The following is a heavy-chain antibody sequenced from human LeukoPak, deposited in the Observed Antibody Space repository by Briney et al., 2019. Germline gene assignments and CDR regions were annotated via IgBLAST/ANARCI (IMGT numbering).Heavy chain of an antibody. D-gene: IGHD3-10*01. CDR2: IYYSGST. CDR1: GGSISSYY. CDR3: ARLGVTMVRGAPPYNYGMDV. J-gene: IGHJ6*02. V-gene: IGHV4-59*08. Sequence: PSETLSLTCTVSGGSISSYYWSWIRQPPGKGLEWIGYIYYSGSTNYNPSLKSRVTISVDTSKNQFSLKLSSVTATDTAVYYCARLGVTMVRGAPPYNYGMDVWGQGTTVTVSS.